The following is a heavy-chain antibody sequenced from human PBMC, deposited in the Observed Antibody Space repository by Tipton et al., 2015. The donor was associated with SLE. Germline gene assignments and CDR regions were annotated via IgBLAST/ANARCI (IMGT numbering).Heavy chain of an antibody. CDR3: ARDLGIAVAALDY. D-gene: IGHD6-19*01. J-gene: IGHJ4*02. CDR1: GGSMSSGNYY. V-gene: IGHV4-31*03. Sequence: TLSLTCTVSGGSMSSGNYYWSWIRQRPGKGLEWIGYIFYTGTTYYNPSLESRVTISVDTSKSQFSLDLYSVTAADTAVYYCARDLGIAVAALDYWGQGTLVTVSS. CDR2: IFYTGTT.